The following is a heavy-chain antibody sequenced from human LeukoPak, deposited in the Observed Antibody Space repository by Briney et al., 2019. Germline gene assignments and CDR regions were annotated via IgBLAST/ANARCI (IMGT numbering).Heavy chain of an antibody. Sequence: SETLSLTCTVSGGSISSYYWSWIRQPAGKGLEWIGRIYTSGSTNYNPSLKSRVTMSVDTSKNQFSLKLSSVTAADTAVYYCARRESTGWYAIFDSWGQGTLVTVSS. J-gene: IGHJ4*02. CDR3: ARRESTGWYAIFDS. CDR1: GGSISSYY. CDR2: IYTSGST. V-gene: IGHV4-4*07. D-gene: IGHD6-19*01.